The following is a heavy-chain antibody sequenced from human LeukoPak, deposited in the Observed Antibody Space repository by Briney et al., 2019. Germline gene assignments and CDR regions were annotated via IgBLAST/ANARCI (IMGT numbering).Heavy chain of an antibody. J-gene: IGHJ6*02. D-gene: IGHD6-19*01. CDR2: IWYDGSNK. CDR3: ARDQGAVAGTWAYYYGMDV. V-gene: IGHV3-33*01. Sequence: GGSLRLSCAASGFTFSSYGMHWVRQAPGKGLEWVAVIWYDGSNKYYADSVKGRFTISRDNSKNTLYLQMNSLRAEDTAVYYCARDQGAVAGTWAYYYGMDVWGQGTTVTVSS. CDR1: GFTFSSYG.